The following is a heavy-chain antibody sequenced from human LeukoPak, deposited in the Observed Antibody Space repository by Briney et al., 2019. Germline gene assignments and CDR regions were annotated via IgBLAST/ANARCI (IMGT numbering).Heavy chain of an antibody. Sequence: ASVKVSCKASGGTFSSYAISWVRQAPGQGLEWTGRIIPIFGIANYAQKFQGRVTITADKSTSTAYMELSSLRSEDTAVYYCARAEYYDSSGYYRGWYFDYWGQGTLVTVSS. CDR1: GGTFSSYA. CDR2: IIPIFGIA. D-gene: IGHD3-22*01. CDR3: ARAEYYDSSGYYRGWYFDY. V-gene: IGHV1-69*04. J-gene: IGHJ4*02.